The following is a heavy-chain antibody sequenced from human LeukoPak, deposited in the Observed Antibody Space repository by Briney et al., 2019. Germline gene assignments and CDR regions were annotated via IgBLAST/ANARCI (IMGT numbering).Heavy chain of an antibody. J-gene: IGHJ4*02. D-gene: IGHD3-16*02. CDR1: GGSISSSSYY. Sequence: PSETLSLTCTVSGGSISSSSYYWGWIRQPPGKGLEWIGSIYYSGSTYYNPSLKSRVTISVDTSKNQFSLKLSSVTAADTAVYYCARHPRLFGGVIANFDYWGQGTLVTVSS. CDR3: ARHPRLFGGVIANFDY. V-gene: IGHV4-39*01. CDR2: IYYSGST.